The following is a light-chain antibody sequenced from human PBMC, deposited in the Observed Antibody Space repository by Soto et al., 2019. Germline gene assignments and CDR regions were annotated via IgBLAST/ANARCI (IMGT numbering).Light chain of an antibody. CDR1: QGISSY. J-gene: IGKJ2*01. V-gene: IGKV1-8*01. CDR2: AAS. Sequence: AIRMTQSPSSLSASTGDRVTITCRASQGISSYLAWYQQKPGKAPKLLIYAASTLQSGVPSRFSGSGSGTDFTLTISCLQSEDFASYYCQQYYSHNFGQGT. CDR3: QQYYSHN.